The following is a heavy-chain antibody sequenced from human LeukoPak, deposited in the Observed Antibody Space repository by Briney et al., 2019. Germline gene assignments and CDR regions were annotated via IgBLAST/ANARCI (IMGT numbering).Heavy chain of an antibody. CDR1: GFTFSSYG. V-gene: IGHV3-33*01. J-gene: IGHJ4*02. Sequence: GGSLRLSCAASGFTFSSYGMHWVRQAPGKGLEWVAVIWYDGSNKYYADSVKGRFTISRDNSKNTLYLQMNSLRAEDTAVYYCARESIAAAGNDYWGQGTLVTVSS. CDR3: ARESIAAAGNDY. CDR2: IWYDGSNK. D-gene: IGHD6-13*01.